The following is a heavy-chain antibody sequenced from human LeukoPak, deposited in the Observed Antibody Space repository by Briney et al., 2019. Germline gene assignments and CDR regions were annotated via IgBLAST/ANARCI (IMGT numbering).Heavy chain of an antibody. J-gene: IGHJ4*02. CDR1: GGSVSSGDYY. CDR2: IHYSGST. CDR3: ARGEVYFAY. D-gene: IGHD1-26*01. V-gene: IGHV4-30-4*01. Sequence: SETLSLTCTVSGGSVSSGDYYWSWLRQPPGKGLEWIGYIHYSGSTFYNPSLKSRVTISVDTSKNQFSLKLSSVTAADTAVYYCARGEVYFAYWGQGTLVTVSS.